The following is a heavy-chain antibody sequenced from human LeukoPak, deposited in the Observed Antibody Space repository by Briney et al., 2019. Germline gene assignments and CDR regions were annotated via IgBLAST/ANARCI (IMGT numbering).Heavy chain of an antibody. V-gene: IGHV4-59*11. D-gene: IGHD3-9*01. CDR3: ARVPPGDILTGYYTGFDY. CDR1: GGSISSHY. J-gene: IGHJ4*02. CDR2: IYYSGST. Sequence: SETLSLTCTVSGGSISSHYRSWIRQPPGKGLEWIGYIYYSGSTNYNPSLKSRVTISVDTSKNQFSLKLSSVTAADTAVYYCARVPPGDILTGYYTGFDYWGQGTLVTVSS.